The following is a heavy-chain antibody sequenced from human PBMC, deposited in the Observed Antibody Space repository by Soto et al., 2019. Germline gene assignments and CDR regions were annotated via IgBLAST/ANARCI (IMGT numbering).Heavy chain of an antibody. V-gene: IGHV4-30-4*01. CDR1: GASIRSTDYY. J-gene: IGHJ5*02. D-gene: IGHD2-2*01. CDR3: VRHARECSVAPHWFHR. Sequence: PSETLSLTSSVSGASIRSTDYYWSWIRQAPGKGLEWIGYVYYTGSTYYNPSLMSRLTISVDTSENQCSLKLTSVTAAETAVHYCVRHARECSVAPHWFHRRGQATQVTVSP. CDR2: VYYTGST.